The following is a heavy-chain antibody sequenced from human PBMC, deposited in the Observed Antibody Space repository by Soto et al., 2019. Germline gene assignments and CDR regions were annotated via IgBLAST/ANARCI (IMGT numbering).Heavy chain of an antibody. J-gene: IGHJ4*02. D-gene: IGHD3-10*01. CDR3: ARDRGLSHYPDY. V-gene: IGHV4-30-4*01. Sequence: QVQLQESGPGLVKPSQTLSLTCTVSGGSISSGDYYWSWIRQPPGKGLEWIGYIYYSGSTYYNPSLKSRXXIXVXRSKNQFSLKLSSVTAADTAVYYCARDRGLSHYPDYWGQGTLVTVSS. CDR1: GGSISSGDYY. CDR2: IYYSGST.